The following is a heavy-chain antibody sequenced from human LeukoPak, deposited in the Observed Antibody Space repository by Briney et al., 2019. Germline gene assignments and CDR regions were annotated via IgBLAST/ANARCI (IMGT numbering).Heavy chain of an antibody. CDR3: ARAGVYTPNWFDP. V-gene: IGHV4-39*07. CDR1: GGSISSSSYY. D-gene: IGHD6-6*01. CDR2: VYYSGST. J-gene: IGHJ5*02. Sequence: SETLSLTCTVSGGSISSSSYYWGWIRQPPGKGLEWIGSVYYSGSTYYNPSPKSRVTISVDTSKNQFSLKLSSVTAADTAVYYCARAGVYTPNWFDPWGQGTLVTVSS.